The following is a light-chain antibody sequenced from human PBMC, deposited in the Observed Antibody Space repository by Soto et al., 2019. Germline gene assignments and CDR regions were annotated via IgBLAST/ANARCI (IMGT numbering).Light chain of an antibody. Sequence: DIQMTQSPSSVSASVGDRVTITCRSSEDISTWLAWYQQKPGEAPKLLIYAASSLQSGVPSRFSGSGSGTDFTLTISSLQPEDFATYYCQQFRSFPITFGQGTRLEIK. CDR2: AAS. CDR3: QQFRSFPIT. J-gene: IGKJ5*01. CDR1: EDISTW. V-gene: IGKV1-12*01.